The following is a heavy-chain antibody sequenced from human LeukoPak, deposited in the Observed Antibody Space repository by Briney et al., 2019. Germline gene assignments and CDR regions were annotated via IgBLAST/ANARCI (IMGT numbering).Heavy chain of an antibody. CDR1: GFTFSSYW. D-gene: IGHD3-16*01. CDR2: INSDGSST. J-gene: IGHJ4*02. CDR3: ARELGAPDY. Sequence: GGSLRLSCAASGFTFSSYWMHWVRQAPGQGLVWVSRINSDGSSTIYADSVKGRFTISRDNAKNTLYLQMNSLRVEDTAVYYCARELGAPDYWGQGTLVTVSS. V-gene: IGHV3-74*01.